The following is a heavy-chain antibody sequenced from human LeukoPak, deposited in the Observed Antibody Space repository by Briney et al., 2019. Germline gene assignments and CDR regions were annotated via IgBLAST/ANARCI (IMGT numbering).Heavy chain of an antibody. J-gene: IGHJ6*02. CDR2: IFTSGST. CDR3: ARAGRSYQLLPYYYYGMDV. Sequence: SETLSLTRPVSGGSISSYYWSWIRQPARGGLEWIGRIFTSGSTNYNPSLKSRVTMSVDTSKNQFSLKLSSVTAADTAVYYCARAGRSYQLLPYYYYGMDVWGQGTTVTVSS. CDR1: GGSISSYY. V-gene: IGHV4-4*07. D-gene: IGHD2-2*01.